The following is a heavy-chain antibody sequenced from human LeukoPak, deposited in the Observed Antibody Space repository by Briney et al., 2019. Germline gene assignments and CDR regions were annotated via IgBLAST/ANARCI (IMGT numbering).Heavy chain of an antibody. CDR1: GFTLGRYW. V-gene: IGHV3-74*01. J-gene: IGHJ4*02. Sequence: GGSLRLSCAASGFTLGRYWMHWFRQAPGTGLVWVARSNSDGKITDYADSVRGRFTTSRDNTKNTVYLQMSSLRAEDTGVYYCARDHHHFWSGYPNYWGQGTLVNVSS. CDR3: ARDHHHFWSGYPNY. D-gene: IGHD3-3*02. CDR2: SNSDGKIT.